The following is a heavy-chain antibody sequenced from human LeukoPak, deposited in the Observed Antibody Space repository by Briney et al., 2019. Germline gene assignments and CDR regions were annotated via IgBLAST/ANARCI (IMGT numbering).Heavy chain of an antibody. CDR3: ARRSVAVDTAMVTD. CDR1: GGSFSGYY. J-gene: IGHJ4*02. V-gene: IGHV4-34*01. Sequence: SETLSLTCAVYGGSFSGYYWSWIRQPPGKGLEWIGEINHSGSTNYNPSLKSRVTISVDTSKNQFSLKLCSVTAADTAVYYCARRSVAVDTAMVTDWGQGTLVTVSS. CDR2: INHSGST. D-gene: IGHD5-18*01.